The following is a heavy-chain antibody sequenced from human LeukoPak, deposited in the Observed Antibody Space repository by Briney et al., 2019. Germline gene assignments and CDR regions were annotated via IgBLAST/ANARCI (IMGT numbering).Heavy chain of an antibody. CDR3: ARSPRRPHFYSSGGYYYYFDY. Sequence: PSETLSLTCSVSGYSISSAYYWSWIRQPAGKGLECIGRISSSGSTNYNPSLKSRVTMSVDTSKNQFFLKLSSVTAADTAVYYCARSPRRPHFYSSGGYYYYFDYWGQGTLVTVSS. D-gene: IGHD3-10*01. CDR1: GYSISSAYY. V-gene: IGHV4-4*07. J-gene: IGHJ4*02. CDR2: ISSSGST.